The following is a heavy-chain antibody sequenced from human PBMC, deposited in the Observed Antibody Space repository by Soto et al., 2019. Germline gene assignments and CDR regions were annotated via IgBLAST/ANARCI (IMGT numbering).Heavy chain of an antibody. V-gene: IGHV3-74*01. CDR3: ARDLGGSTKAGLGWFAYV. J-gene: IGHJ3*01. CDR1: GFTFSSYW. CDR2: INSDGSST. Sequence: EVPLVESGGGLVQPGGSLRLSCAASGFTFSSYWMHWVRQAPGKGLVWVSRINSDGSSTSYADSVKGRFTISRDNAKNTLYLQMNSLRAEDTAVYYCARDLGGSTKAGLGWFAYVWGQGTMVTVSS. D-gene: IGHD3-16*01.